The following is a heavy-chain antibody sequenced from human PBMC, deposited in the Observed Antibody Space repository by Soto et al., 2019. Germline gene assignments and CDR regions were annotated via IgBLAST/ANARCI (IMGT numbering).Heavy chain of an antibody. J-gene: IGHJ6*02. CDR1: GFTFGSYG. CDR3: ARDRSSKYYYYGMDV. D-gene: IGHD6-13*01. CDR2: IWYDGSNK. Sequence: QVQLVESGGGVVQPGRSLRLSCAASGFTFGSYGMHWVRQAPGKGLEWVAVIWYDGSNKYYADSVKGRFTISRDNSKNTLYLQMNSLRAEDTAVYYCARDRSSKYYYYGMDVWGQGTTVTVSS. V-gene: IGHV3-33*01.